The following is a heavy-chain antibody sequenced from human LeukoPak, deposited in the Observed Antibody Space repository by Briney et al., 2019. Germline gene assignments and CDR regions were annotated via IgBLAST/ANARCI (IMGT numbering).Heavy chain of an antibody. CDR3: ARGSPIFYWFDP. CDR1: GGSFSGYY. J-gene: IGHJ5*02. Sequence: SETLSLTCAVYGGSFSGYYWSWIRQPPGKGLEWIGEINHSGSTNYNPSLKSRVTISVDTSKNQFSLKLSSVTAADTAVCYCARGSPIFYWFDPWGQGTLVTVSS. D-gene: IGHD3-3*01. CDR2: INHSGST. V-gene: IGHV4-34*01.